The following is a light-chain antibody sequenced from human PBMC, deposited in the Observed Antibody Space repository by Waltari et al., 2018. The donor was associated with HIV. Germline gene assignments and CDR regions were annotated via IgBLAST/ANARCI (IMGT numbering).Light chain of an antibody. V-gene: IGLV1-47*01. J-gene: IGLJ2*01. Sequence: QSVLTQPPSASGTPGQRVTISCSGSSSNIGSKYVYWYQQLPGTAPKLLIYRNNQRPSGVPDRFSGSKPGTSASLAISGLRSEDEADYYCAAWDDSMSGPHVVFGGGTKLTVL. CDR1: SSNIGSKY. CDR2: RNN. CDR3: AAWDDSMSGPHVV.